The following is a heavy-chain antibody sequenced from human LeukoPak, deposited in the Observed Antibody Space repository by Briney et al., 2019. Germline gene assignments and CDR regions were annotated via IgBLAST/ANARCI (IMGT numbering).Heavy chain of an antibody. V-gene: IGHV1-18*01. CDR1: GYTFSSYG. J-gene: IGHJ4*02. Sequence: ASVKVSCKASGYTFSSYGISWVRQAPGQGLEWMGWISAYNGNTNYAQKLQGRVTMTTDTSTSTAYMELRSLRSDDTAVYYCARDLPWDIVVMVAAADHYFDYWGQGTLVTVSS. CDR3: ARDLPWDIVVMVAAADHYFDY. D-gene: IGHD2-15*01. CDR2: ISAYNGNT.